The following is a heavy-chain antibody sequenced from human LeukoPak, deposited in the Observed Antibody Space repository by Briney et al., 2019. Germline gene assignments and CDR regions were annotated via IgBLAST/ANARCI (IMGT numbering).Heavy chain of an antibody. D-gene: IGHD2-15*01. CDR1: AGSVTNGDYY. Sequence: SETLSLTCTVSAGSVTNGDYYWSWLRQPPGKALEWIGFVYYTGSTYYTPSLEGRATISVDTSKNQFSVKLSSVTAADTAVYYCARIHRYCSGGACYVLDNWGQGTLVAVSS. CDR3: ARIHRYCSGGACYVLDN. J-gene: IGHJ4*02. V-gene: IGHV4-61*08. CDR2: VYYTGST.